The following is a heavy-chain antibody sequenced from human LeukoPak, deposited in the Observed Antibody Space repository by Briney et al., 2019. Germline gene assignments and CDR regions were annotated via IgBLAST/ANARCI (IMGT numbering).Heavy chain of an antibody. CDR2: IIPIFGTA. D-gene: IGHD1-26*01. CDR1: GGTFSSYA. V-gene: IGHV1-69*01. J-gene: IGHJ4*02. CDR3: AGAPYKGIVGATYSFDY. Sequence: SVKVSCKASGGTFSSYAISWVRQAPGQGLEWMGGIIPIFGTANYAQKFQGRVTITADESTSTAYMELSSLRSEDTAVYYCAGAPYKGIVGATYSFDYWGQGTLVTVSS.